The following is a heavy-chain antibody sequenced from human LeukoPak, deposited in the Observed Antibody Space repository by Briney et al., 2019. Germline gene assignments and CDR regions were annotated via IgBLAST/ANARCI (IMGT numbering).Heavy chain of an antibody. CDR2: VNLEHGNP. Sequence: AASVKVSCKVSGYSIIELSTHWVRQAPGKGLEWMGGVNLEHGNPVYAQKFQGRITMTEDTTTDTAYMELHSLTPEDTAVYYCAKGVAVAGTPPGGDYWGQGTLLTVSS. J-gene: IGHJ4*02. D-gene: IGHD6-19*01. V-gene: IGHV1-24*01. CDR1: GYSIIELS. CDR3: AKGVAVAGTPPGGDY.